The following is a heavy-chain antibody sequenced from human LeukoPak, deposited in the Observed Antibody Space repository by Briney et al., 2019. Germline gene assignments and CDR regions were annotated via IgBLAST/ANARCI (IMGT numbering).Heavy chain of an antibody. CDR3: ASISGPGIAVAGTGN. D-gene: IGHD6-19*01. CDR1: EFTFSSHA. V-gene: IGHV3-23*01. Sequence: GGSLRLSCVASEFTFSSHAMNWVRQAPGKGLEWVSSISGGGESTYYADSVKGRFTVSRDNSKNTLYLQMNSLRAEDTAVYYCASISGPGIAVAGTGNWGQGTLVTVSS. CDR2: ISGGGEST. J-gene: IGHJ4*02.